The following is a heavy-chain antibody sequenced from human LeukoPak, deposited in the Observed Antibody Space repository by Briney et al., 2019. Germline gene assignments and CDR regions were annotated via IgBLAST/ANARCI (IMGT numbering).Heavy chain of an antibody. V-gene: IGHV3-23*01. D-gene: IGHD6-13*01. J-gene: IGHJ4*02. CDR3: AKDQTGYSSSWYAGDY. Sequence: GGSLRLSCAASGLTFSSYAMSWVRQAPGKGLEWVSAISGSGGSTYYADSVKGRFTISRDNSKNTLYLQMNSLRAEDTAVYYCAKDQTGYSSSWYAGDYWGQGTLVTVSS. CDR2: ISGSGGST. CDR1: GLTFSSYA.